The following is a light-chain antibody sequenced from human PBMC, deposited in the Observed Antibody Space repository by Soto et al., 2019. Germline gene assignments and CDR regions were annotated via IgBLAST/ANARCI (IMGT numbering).Light chain of an antibody. CDR2: RDS. CDR1: NIGSKN. J-gene: IGLJ1*01. CDR3: QVWDSSTG. Sequence: SYELTQPLSVSVALGQTARITCGGNNIGSKNVHWYQQKPGQAPVLVIYRDSNRPSGIPERFSGSNSGNTATLTISRAQAGDEADYYCQVWDSSTGFGTGTKLTVL. V-gene: IGLV3-9*01.